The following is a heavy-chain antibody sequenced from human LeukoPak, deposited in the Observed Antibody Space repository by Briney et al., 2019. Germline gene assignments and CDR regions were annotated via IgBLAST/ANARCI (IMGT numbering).Heavy chain of an antibody. CDR2: MNPNSGNT. Sequence: GASVKVSCRASGYTFTSYDINWVRQATGQGLEWMGWMNPNSGNTGYAQKFQGRVTITRNTSISTAYMELSSLRSEDTAVYYCAREGQKQQNAFDIWGQGTMVTVSS. D-gene: IGHD6-13*01. V-gene: IGHV1-8*03. CDR1: GYTFTSYD. CDR3: AREGQKQQNAFDI. J-gene: IGHJ3*02.